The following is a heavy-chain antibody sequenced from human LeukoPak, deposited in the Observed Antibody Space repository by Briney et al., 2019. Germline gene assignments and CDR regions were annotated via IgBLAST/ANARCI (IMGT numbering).Heavy chain of an antibody. V-gene: IGHV4-59*12. Sequence: SETLSLTCSVSGGSISDYYWTWIRQPPGKGMEWIGYISYSGSTNYNPSLKSRVTISVDTSKNQFSLKLRFLTAADTAVYYCARGVGLTQGGTFDYWGQGTLVTVSS. J-gene: IGHJ4*02. CDR1: GGSISDYY. CDR2: ISYSGST. D-gene: IGHD1-1*01. CDR3: ARGVGLTQGGTFDY.